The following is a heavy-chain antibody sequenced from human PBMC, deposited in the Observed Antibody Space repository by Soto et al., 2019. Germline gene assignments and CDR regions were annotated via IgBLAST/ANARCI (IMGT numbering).Heavy chain of an antibody. V-gene: IGHV3-30-3*01. J-gene: IGHJ5*02. CDR1: GFTFSSYA. CDR2: ISYEGSNK. CDR3: ARDQGDVVVPAAIFTTHENSNWFDP. Sequence: GGSLRLSCAACGFTFSSYAVHWVRQATGKELERVAVISYEGSNKYYADSVKGRFTISRDNSKNTLYLQMNSLRAEDTAVYYCARDQGDVVVPAAIFTTHENSNWFDPWGQGTLVTVSS. D-gene: IGHD2-2*02.